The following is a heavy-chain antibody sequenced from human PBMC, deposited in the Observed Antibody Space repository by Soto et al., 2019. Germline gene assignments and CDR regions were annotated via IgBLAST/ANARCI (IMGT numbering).Heavy chain of an antibody. CDR3: ASHPLRGDYDKYATTY. V-gene: IGHV3-7*03. D-gene: IGHD4-17*01. Sequence: EVQLVESGGALVQPGGSLRLSCVVSELTFSNYWMSWVRQVPGKGLEWMANIKEDGREKYYMDSVKGRFTISRDNAKNSLYLQMNSQRAEDTALYYCASHPLRGDYDKYATTYWGQGTLVTVSS. CDR1: ELTFSNYW. J-gene: IGHJ4*02. CDR2: IKEDGREK.